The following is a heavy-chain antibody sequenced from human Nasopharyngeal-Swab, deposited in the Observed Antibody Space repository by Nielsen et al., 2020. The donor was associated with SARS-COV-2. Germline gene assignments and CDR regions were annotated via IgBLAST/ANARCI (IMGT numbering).Heavy chain of an antibody. CDR3: AKVIDDDSSGYVWFDP. V-gene: IGHV3-9*01. Sequence: SLKISCAASGFTFDDYAMHWVRQASGKGLEWVSGISWNSGSIGYADSVKGRFTISRDNAKNSLYLQMNSLRAEDTALYYCAKVIDDDSSGYVWFDPWGQGTLVTVSS. J-gene: IGHJ5*02. D-gene: IGHD3-22*01. CDR1: GFTFDDYA. CDR2: ISWNSGSI.